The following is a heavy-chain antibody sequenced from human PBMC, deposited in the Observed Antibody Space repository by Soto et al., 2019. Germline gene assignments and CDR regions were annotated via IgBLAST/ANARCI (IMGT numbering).Heavy chain of an antibody. CDR1: GYTFTSYG. J-gene: IGHJ4*02. Sequence: QVQLVQSGAEVKKPGASVKVSCKASGYTFTSYGISWVRQAPGQGLEWMGWISAYNGNTNYAQKLQGRVTMTTDTSRGTAYMERRSRRSTDRAGYSGRRNPPPPREWGQGTLVTVSS. V-gene: IGHV1-18*01. CDR2: ISAYNGNT. CDR3: RRNPPPPRE.